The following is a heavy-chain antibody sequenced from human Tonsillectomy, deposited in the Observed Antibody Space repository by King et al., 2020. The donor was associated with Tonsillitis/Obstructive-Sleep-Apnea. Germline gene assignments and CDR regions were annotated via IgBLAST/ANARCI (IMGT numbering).Heavy chain of an antibody. D-gene: IGHD4-17*01. Sequence: TLKESGPTLVKPTQTLTLTCTFSGFSLSTSGVGVGWIRHPPGKALEWLALIYLDDDKRHSPSLKSRLTIFKDTSKNQVVLTLTNMDPVDTGTYYCALTLHFGDYVDIWGQGTMVTVSS. V-gene: IGHV2-5*02. J-gene: IGHJ3*02. CDR2: IYLDDDK. CDR1: GFSLSTSGVG. CDR3: ALTLHFGDYVDI.